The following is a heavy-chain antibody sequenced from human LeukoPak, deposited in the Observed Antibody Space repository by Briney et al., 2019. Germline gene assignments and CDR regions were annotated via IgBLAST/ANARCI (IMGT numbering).Heavy chain of an antibody. V-gene: IGHV1-18*01. Sequence: ASVKVSCKASGYTFISYGISWVRQAPGQGLEWMGWISVYNGNTNYAQKFQDRASMTTDTSTSTAYMEVRSLRSDDTAVYYCARVRYDILTGYYRIFGGIDYWGQGTLVTVSS. D-gene: IGHD3-9*01. CDR3: ARVRYDILTGYYRIFGGIDY. J-gene: IGHJ4*02. CDR1: GYTFISYG. CDR2: ISVYNGNT.